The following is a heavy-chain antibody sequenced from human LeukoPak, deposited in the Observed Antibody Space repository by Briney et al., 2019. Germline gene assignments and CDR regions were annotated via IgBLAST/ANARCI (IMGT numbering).Heavy chain of an antibody. CDR1: GFTFSDYF. V-gene: IGHV3-21*01. Sequence: GGSLRLSCAASGFTFSDYFMNWVRQAPGKGLEWVSSISSSSSYIYYADSVKGRFTISRDNAKNSLYLQMNSLRAEDTAVYYCARDFSGSYAFDAFDIWGQGTMVTVSS. D-gene: IGHD1-26*01. J-gene: IGHJ3*02. CDR3: ARDFSGSYAFDAFDI. CDR2: ISSSSSYI.